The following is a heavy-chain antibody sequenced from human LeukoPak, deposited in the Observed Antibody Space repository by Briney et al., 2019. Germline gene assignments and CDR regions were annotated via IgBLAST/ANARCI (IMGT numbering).Heavy chain of an antibody. J-gene: IGHJ6*02. CDR2: IIPILGIA. V-gene: IGHV1-69*04. Sequence: GASVKVSCKASGGTFSSYAISWVRQAPGQGLEWMGRIIPILGIANYAQKFQGRVTITADKSTSTAYMELSSLRSEDTAVYYCARDPLVYDILTGTNYYYYGMDVWGQGTTVTVSS. CDR1: GGTFSSYA. D-gene: IGHD3-9*01. CDR3: ARDPLVYDILTGTNYYYYGMDV.